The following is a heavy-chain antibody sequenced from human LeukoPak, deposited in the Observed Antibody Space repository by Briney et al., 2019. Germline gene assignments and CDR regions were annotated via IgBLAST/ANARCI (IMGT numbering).Heavy chain of an antibody. D-gene: IGHD2-15*01. CDR2: ISYDGSNK. CDR1: GFTFSSYG. J-gene: IGHJ5*02. Sequence: PGRSLRLSCAASGFTFSSYGMHWVRQAPGKGLEWVAVISYDGSNKYYADSVKGRFTISRDNSKNTLYLQMNSLRAEDTAVYYCAKDPGYCSGGSCYSSWFDPWGRGTLVTVSS. V-gene: IGHV3-30*18. CDR3: AKDPGYCSGGSCYSSWFDP.